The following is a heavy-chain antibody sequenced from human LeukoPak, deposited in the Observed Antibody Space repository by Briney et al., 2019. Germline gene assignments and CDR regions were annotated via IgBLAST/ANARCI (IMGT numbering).Heavy chain of an antibody. CDR1: GFTFSNYA. V-gene: IGHV3-7*01. CDR2: IKGDGSLK. CDR3: TRDSNYHVRSIYYDVFDI. Sequence: GGSLRLSCEASGFTFSNYAMSWVRQTPGKGLEWVANIKGDGSLKYYQDSVRGRFTISRDNADNSLYLQMNSLSAGDTAVYYCTRDSNYHVRSIYYDVFDIWGQGTKVTVSS. D-gene: IGHD3-22*01. J-gene: IGHJ3*02.